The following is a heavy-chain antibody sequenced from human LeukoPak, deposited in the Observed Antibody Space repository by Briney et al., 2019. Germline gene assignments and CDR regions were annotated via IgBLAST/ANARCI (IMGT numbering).Heavy chain of an antibody. Sequence: GGSLRLSCAASGFTFSSYWMSWVRQAPGKGLEWVANIKQDGSEKCYVDSVKGRFTISRDNAKNSLYLQMNSLRAEDTAVYYCASPPHYYDSSGYFGYWGREPWSPSPQ. CDR2: IKQDGSEK. D-gene: IGHD3-22*01. CDR3: ASPPHYYDSSGYFGY. CDR1: GFTFSSYW. V-gene: IGHV3-7*01. J-gene: IGHJ4*02.